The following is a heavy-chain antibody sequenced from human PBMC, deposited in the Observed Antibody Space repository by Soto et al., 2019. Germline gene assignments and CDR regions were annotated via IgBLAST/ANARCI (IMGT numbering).Heavy chain of an antibody. CDR2: IVVGSGNT. V-gene: IGHV1-58*01. D-gene: IGHD6-19*01. CDR1: GFTFTSSA. CDR3: ARAGYSSGWYAFDI. J-gene: IGHJ3*02. Sequence: ASGKVSCKASGFTFTSSALQWVRQARGQRLEWIGWIVVGSGNTNYAQKLQGRVTMTTDTSTSTAYMELRSLRSDDTAVYYCARAGYSSGWYAFDIWGQGTMVTVSS.